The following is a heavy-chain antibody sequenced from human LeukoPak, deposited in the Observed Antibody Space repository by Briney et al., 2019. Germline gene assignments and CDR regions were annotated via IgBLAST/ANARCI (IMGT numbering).Heavy chain of an antibody. Sequence: SETLSLTCTVSGGSISSYYWSWIRQPPGKGLEWIGYIYYSGSTNYNPSLKSRVTISEDTSKNQISLKLSSVTAADTAVYYCASQYYYDSSGYTYFQRWGQGTLVTVSS. CDR2: IYYSGST. CDR3: ASQYYYDSSGYTYFQR. D-gene: IGHD3-22*01. J-gene: IGHJ1*01. CDR1: GGSISSYY. V-gene: IGHV4-59*01.